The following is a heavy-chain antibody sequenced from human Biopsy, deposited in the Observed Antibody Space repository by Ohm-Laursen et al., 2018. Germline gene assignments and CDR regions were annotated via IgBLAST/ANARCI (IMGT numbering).Heavy chain of an antibody. V-gene: IGHV1-2*02. Sequence: SSVKVSCKASGYTFTGYHVHWVRQAPGQGLEWMGWINAKTGDTNYAQKFQGRVTMTRDTSISTAYVDLSSLGSDDTAVYYCTRGGYYYDSLAYYYWFDPWGQGTLVTVSS. J-gene: IGHJ5*02. D-gene: IGHD3-22*01. CDR2: INAKTGDT. CDR1: GYTFTGYH. CDR3: TRGGYYYDSLAYYYWFDP.